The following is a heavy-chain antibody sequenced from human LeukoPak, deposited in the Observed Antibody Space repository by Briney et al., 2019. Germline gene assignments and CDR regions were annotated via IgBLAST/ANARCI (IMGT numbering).Heavy chain of an antibody. D-gene: IGHD5-18*01. CDR3: ARGPGYSYGYDYYYYYMDV. CDR1: GYTFTSYD. J-gene: IGHJ6*03. Sequence: ASVKVSCKASGYTFTSYDINWVRQATGQGLELMGWMNPNSGNTGYAQKFQGRVTMTRNTSISTAYMELSSLRSEDTAVYYCARGPGYSYGYDYYYYYMDVWGKGTTVTVSS. V-gene: IGHV1-8*01. CDR2: MNPNSGNT.